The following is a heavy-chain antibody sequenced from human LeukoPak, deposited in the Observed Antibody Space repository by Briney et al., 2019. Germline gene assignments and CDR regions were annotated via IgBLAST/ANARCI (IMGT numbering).Heavy chain of an antibody. D-gene: IGHD1-26*01. CDR3: ARVRWELPNDAFDI. CDR2: ISAYNGNT. CDR1: GYTFTSYG. Sequence: ASVKVSCKASGYTFTSYGISWVRQAPGQGLGWMGWISAYNGNTNYAQKLQGRVTMTTDTSTSTAYMELRSLRSDDTAVYYCARVRWELPNDAFDIWGQGTMVTVSS. V-gene: IGHV1-18*01. J-gene: IGHJ3*02.